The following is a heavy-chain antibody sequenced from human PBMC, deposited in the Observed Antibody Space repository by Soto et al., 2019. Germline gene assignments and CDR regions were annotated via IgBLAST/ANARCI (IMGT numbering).Heavy chain of an antibody. V-gene: IGHV1-18*01. CDR3: ARVRVITIFGVVNPSGGMDV. CDR1: GYTFTSYG. D-gene: IGHD3-3*01. Sequence: ASVKVSCKASGYTFTSYGISWVRQAPGQGLEWMGWISAYNGNTNYAQKLQGRVTMTTDTSTSTAYMELRSLRSDDTAVHYCARVRVITIFGVVNPSGGMDVWGQGTTVTVSS. J-gene: IGHJ6*02. CDR2: ISAYNGNT.